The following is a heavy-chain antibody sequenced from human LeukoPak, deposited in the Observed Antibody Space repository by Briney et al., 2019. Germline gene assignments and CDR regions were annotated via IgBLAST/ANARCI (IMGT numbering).Heavy chain of an antibody. Sequence: SGTLSLTCTVSGGSISSSSYYWGWLRQPPGRGLEGFGSIYYSGSTYYNPSLKSPVTISVDTSKNQFSLKLSSVTAADTAVYYCARLSHFSVAGDWGQGTLVTVSS. V-gene: IGHV4-39*01. J-gene: IGHJ4*02. D-gene: IGHD6-19*01. CDR3: ARLSHFSVAGD. CDR2: IYYSGST. CDR1: GGSISSSSYY.